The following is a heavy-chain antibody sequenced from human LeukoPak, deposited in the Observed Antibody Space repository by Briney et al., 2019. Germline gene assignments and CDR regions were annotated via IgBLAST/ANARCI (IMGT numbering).Heavy chain of an antibody. Sequence: SETLSLTCTVSGGSISSSSYYWGWIRQPPGKGLEWIGSIYCSGSTYYNPSLKSRVTISVDTSKNQFSLKLSSVTAADTAVYYCARGGFGVVMPARYWGQGTLVTVSS. V-gene: IGHV4-39*01. D-gene: IGHD3-3*01. CDR3: ARGGFGVVMPARY. J-gene: IGHJ4*02. CDR2: IYCSGST. CDR1: GGSISSSSYY.